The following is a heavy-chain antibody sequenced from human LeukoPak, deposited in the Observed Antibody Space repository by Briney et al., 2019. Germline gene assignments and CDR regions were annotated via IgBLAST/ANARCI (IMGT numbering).Heavy chain of an antibody. Sequence: SETLSLTCAVYGGSFSGYYWSWIRQPPGKGLEWIGEINHSGSTNYNPSLESRVTISVDTSKNQFSLKLSSVTAADTAVYYCASRGPYCSGGSCYQRKYNWFDPWGQGTLVTVSS. V-gene: IGHV4-34*01. CDR3: ASRGPYCSGGSCYQRKYNWFDP. CDR1: GGSFSGYY. CDR2: INHSGST. J-gene: IGHJ5*02. D-gene: IGHD2-15*01.